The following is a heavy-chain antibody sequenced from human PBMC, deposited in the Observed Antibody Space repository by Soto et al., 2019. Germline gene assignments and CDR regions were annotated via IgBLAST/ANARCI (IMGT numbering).Heavy chain of an antibody. D-gene: IGHD1-7*01. CDR3: AHRGTLMSTWNYGAFEF. Sequence: QITLKESGPTLVKPTQTLTLTCSLSGFSITTSGVGVAWVRQPPGKALEWLAFTYWDDDNRYNPSLRTRLTTAKDASRNQVVLTMTNMDPADTATDYCAHRGTLMSTWNYGAFEFWGQGALVTVPS. CDR1: GFSITTSGVG. J-gene: IGHJ3*01. V-gene: IGHV2-5*02. CDR2: TYWDDDN.